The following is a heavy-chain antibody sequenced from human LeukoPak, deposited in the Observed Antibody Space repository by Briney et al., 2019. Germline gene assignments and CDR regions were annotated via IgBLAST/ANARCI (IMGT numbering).Heavy chain of an antibody. D-gene: IGHD2-2*01. CDR3: ASWGDCSSTSCPYYFDY. Sequence: GASVKVSCTASGYTFTGYYMHWVRQAPGHGLEWMGWIHPNSGGTNYAKKFQGRVTMARDTSISTAYMELSRLRSDDTAVYYCASWGDCSSTSCPYYFDYWGQGTLVTVSS. CDR1: GYTFTGYY. J-gene: IGHJ4*02. V-gene: IGHV1-2*02. CDR2: IHPNSGGT.